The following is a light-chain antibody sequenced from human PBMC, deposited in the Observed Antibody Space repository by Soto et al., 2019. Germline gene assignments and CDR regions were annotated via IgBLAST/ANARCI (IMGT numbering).Light chain of an antibody. J-gene: IGKJ5*01. CDR2: GAS. CDR3: QQYGSSPIT. Sequence: EVVLTQSQSTLSLSQGERATLSCRASQSVISTYLAWYQQKPGQAPRLLIYGASSRATGIPDRFSGSGSGTDFTLTISRLEPEDFAVYYCQQYGSSPITFCQGTRLEIK. CDR1: QSVISTY. V-gene: IGKV3-20*01.